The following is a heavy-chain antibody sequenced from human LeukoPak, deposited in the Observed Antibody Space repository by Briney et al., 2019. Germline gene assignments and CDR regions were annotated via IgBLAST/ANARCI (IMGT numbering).Heavy chain of an antibody. V-gene: IGHV4-59*01. Sequence: SETLSLTCTVWVGSISSYYWSWIRQPPGKGLEWMGNIYYSGSTNYNPSLKSRVTISVDTSKKQFSLKLSSVTAADTAVYYCARRSYGEGWPFDFWGQGTLVTVSS. D-gene: IGHD1-26*01. CDR1: VGSISSYY. CDR2: IYYSGST. CDR3: ARRSYGEGWPFDF. J-gene: IGHJ4*02.